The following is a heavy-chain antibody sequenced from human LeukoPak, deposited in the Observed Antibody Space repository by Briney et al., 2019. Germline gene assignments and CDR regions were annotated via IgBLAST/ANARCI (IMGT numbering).Heavy chain of an antibody. J-gene: IGHJ4*02. V-gene: IGHV3-30-3*01. Sequence: GRSLRLSCAASGFTFSGYAMHWVRQAPGKGLEWVAVISYDGSNKYYADSVKGRFTISRDNSKNTLYLQMNSLRAEDTAVYYCASGFHNYDSSGYYYLRTGLNYWGQGTLVTVSS. CDR1: GFTFSGYA. D-gene: IGHD3-22*01. CDR2: ISYDGSNK. CDR3: ASGFHNYDSSGYYYLRTGLNY.